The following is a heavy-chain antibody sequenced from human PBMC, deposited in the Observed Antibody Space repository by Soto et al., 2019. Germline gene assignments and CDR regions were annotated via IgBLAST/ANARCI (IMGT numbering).Heavy chain of an antibody. CDR3: GKIYGDYHDAFDI. Sequence: GGSLRLSCAASGFTFSSYAMSWVRQAPGKGLEWVSAISGSGGSTYYADSVKGRFTISRDNSKNTLYLQMNSLRAEDAAVYYCGKIYGDYHDAFDIWGQGTMVTVSS. CDR2: ISGSGGST. J-gene: IGHJ3*02. CDR1: GFTFSSYA. V-gene: IGHV3-23*01. D-gene: IGHD4-17*01.